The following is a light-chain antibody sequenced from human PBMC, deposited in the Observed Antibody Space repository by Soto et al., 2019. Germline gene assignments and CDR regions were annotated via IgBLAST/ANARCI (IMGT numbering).Light chain of an antibody. V-gene: IGKV4-1*01. Sequence: DIVMTQSPESLAVSLGERATINCKSSRSVLWSFNNKDFLSWYQQKPGQPPKLLIYWASTRESGVPDRFSGSGSGTDFTLTISSLQAEDVALYYCQQYFSKPLTFGGGTKVDIK. CDR2: WAS. CDR1: RSVLWSFNNKDF. CDR3: QQYFSKPLT. J-gene: IGKJ4*01.